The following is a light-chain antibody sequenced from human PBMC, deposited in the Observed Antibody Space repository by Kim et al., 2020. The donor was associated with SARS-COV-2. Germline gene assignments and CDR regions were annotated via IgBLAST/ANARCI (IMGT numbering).Light chain of an antibody. J-gene: IGLJ2*01. Sequence: NFMLTQPHSVSESPGKTVTISCTRSSGSIASNYVQWYQQRPGSAPTTVIYEDNQRPSGVPDRFSGSIDSSSNSASLTISGLKTEDEPDYYCQSYDSSNVVFGGGTQLTVL. V-gene: IGLV6-57*04. CDR2: EDN. CDR1: SGSIASNY. CDR3: QSYDSSNVV.